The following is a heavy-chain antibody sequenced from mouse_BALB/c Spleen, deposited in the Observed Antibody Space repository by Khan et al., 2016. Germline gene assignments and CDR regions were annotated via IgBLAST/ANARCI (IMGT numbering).Heavy chain of an antibody. V-gene: IGHV1-87*01. CDR1: GYTFTSYW. Sequence: VQLQQSGAELARPWASVKFSCKVSGYTFTSYWMQWVKQRPGQGLQWIGTIYPEDGATRYTHNFKGKATLTADKSSSTAYMQLSSLASEDSAVYYGARGGYGNYVFAYWGQGTLVTVSA. D-gene: IGHD2-1*01. CDR3: ARGGYGNYVFAY. J-gene: IGHJ3*01. CDR2: IYPEDGAT.